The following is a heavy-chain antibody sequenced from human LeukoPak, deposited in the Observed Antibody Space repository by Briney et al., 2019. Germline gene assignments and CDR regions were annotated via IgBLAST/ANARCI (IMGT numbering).Heavy chain of an antibody. CDR3: ARSITMIGPDAFDI. CDR2: INWNGGST. D-gene: IGHD3-22*01. CDR1: GFTFDDYG. V-gene: IGHV3-20*04. Sequence: GGSLRLSCAASGFTFDDYGMSWVRQAPGKGLEWVSGINWNGGSTGYGDSVKGRFTISRDNAKNSLYLQMNSLRAEDTALYYCARSITMIGPDAFDIWGQGTMVTVSS. J-gene: IGHJ3*02.